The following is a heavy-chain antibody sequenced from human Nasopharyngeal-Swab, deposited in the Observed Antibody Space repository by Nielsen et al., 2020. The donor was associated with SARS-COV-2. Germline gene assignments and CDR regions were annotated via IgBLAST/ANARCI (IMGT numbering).Heavy chain of an antibody. CDR3: ARDSSWGRDGYYRGDY. V-gene: IGHV3-48*04. CDR2: ISSSSSTI. D-gene: IGHD5-24*01. J-gene: IGHJ4*02. Sequence: VRQATGKGLEWVSYISSSSSTIYYADSVKGRFTISRDNAKNSLYLQMNSLRAEDTAVYYCARDSSWGRDGYYRGDYWGQGTLVTVSS.